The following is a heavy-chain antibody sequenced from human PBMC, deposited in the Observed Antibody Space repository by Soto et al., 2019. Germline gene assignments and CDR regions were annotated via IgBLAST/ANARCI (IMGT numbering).Heavy chain of an antibody. CDR1: GFSFRSYE. CDR3: GRDARKFDC. Sequence: EVQLVESGGGLVQPGGSLRLFCAAYGFSFRSYEMNWVRQAPGKGLEWVSYINTDGTTKYYADSVKGRFTISRDNAKNSLYLQMNSLRAEDTAVYFCGRDARKFDCWGQGTLVTVSS. V-gene: IGHV3-48*03. CDR2: INTDGTTK. J-gene: IGHJ4*02.